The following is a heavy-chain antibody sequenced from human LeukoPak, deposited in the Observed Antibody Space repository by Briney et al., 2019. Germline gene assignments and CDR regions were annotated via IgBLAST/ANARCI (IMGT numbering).Heavy chain of an antibody. D-gene: IGHD6-13*01. V-gene: IGHV3-30*04. CDR2: ISYDGSNK. Sequence: PGRSLRLSCAASGFTFSSYAMHWVRQAPGKGLEWVAVISYDGSNKYYADSVKGRFTISRDNSKNPLYLQMNSLRAEDTAVYYCARDQGSSSYLDYWGQGTLVTVSS. CDR1: GFTFSSYA. J-gene: IGHJ4*02. CDR3: ARDQGSSSYLDY.